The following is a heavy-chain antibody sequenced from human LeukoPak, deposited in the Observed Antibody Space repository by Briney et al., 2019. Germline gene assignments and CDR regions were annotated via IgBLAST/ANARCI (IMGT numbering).Heavy chain of an antibody. D-gene: IGHD3-10*01. V-gene: IGHV3-23*01. Sequence: GGSLRLSCAASGFTFSSYAMSWVRQAPGKGLEWVSAISGSGGRTYYADSLEGRITISRDNSKNMLYLQMYSLRVEDTAIYYCARATMGAPLGYWGQGTLVTVSS. CDR2: ISGSGGRT. CDR1: GFTFSSYA. J-gene: IGHJ4*02. CDR3: ARATMGAPLGY.